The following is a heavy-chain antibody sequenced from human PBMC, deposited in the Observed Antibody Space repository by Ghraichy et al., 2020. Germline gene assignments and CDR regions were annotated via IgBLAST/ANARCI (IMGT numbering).Heavy chain of an antibody. Sequence: SGPTLVKPTQTLTLTCTFSGFSLSTSGVGVGWIRQPPGKALEWLALIYWDDDKRYSPSLKSRLTITRGTSKNQVVLTMTNMDPVDTATYYCAHRQLSCSGDWCYRDYWGQGALVTVSS. CDR3: AHRQLSCSGDWCYRDY. CDR1: GFSLSTSGVG. D-gene: IGHD2-15*01. V-gene: IGHV2-5*02. CDR2: IYWDDDK. J-gene: IGHJ4*02.